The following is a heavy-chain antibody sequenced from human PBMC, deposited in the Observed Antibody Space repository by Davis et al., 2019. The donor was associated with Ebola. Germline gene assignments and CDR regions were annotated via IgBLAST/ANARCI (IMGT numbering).Heavy chain of an antibody. V-gene: IGHV5-51*01. Sequence: GGSLRPSCKGSGYSFTSYWISWVRQMPGKGLECMGIIFPGDSDTRYSPSFQGQVTISADKSISTAYLQWSSLKASDTAMYYCARGTDGYNPGGYFDSWGRGTLVTVSS. CDR3: ARGTDGYNPGGYFDS. CDR1: GYSFTSYW. CDR2: IFPGDSDT. D-gene: IGHD5-24*01. J-gene: IGHJ4*02.